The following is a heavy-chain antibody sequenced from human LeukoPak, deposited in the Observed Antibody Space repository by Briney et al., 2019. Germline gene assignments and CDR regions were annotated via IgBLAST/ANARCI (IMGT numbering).Heavy chain of an antibody. V-gene: IGHV1-69*04. D-gene: IGHD2-2*01. CDR3: ARDRGEYQLVFDY. Sequence: SVKVSCKASGGTFSSYAISWVRQAPGQGLEWMGRIIPILGIANYAQKFQGRVTITADKSTSTAYMELSSLRSEDTAVYYCARDRGEYQLVFDYWGQGTLVTVSS. J-gene: IGHJ4*02. CDR1: GGTFSSYA. CDR2: IIPILGIA.